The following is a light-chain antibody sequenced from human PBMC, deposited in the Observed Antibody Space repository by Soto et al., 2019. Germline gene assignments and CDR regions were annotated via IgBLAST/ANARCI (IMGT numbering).Light chain of an antibody. J-gene: IGKJ1*01. CDR2: GAS. Sequence: EVVMTQSPATLSVSPGERATLSCRASQNVNANLAWYQQKPGQAPRLLIHGASTRATGIPARFSGSGFGTEFILTISSLQSEDFAVYYCQQYNTGLWTFGQGTKVEGK. V-gene: IGKV3-15*01. CDR1: QNVNAN. CDR3: QQYNTGLWT.